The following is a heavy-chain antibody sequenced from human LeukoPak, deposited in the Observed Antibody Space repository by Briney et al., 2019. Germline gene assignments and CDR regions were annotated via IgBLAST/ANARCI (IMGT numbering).Heavy chain of an antibody. CDR3: ARGLVGLLHFDY. Sequence: ASVKVSCKASGYTFTSYDINWVRQATGQGLEWMGWMNPNSGNTGYAQKFQGRVTMTRNTSISTAYMELSSLRSEDTAVYYCARGLVGLLHFDYWGQGTLVTVSS. CDR1: GYTFTSYD. V-gene: IGHV1-8*01. CDR2: MNPNSGNT. D-gene: IGHD1-26*01. J-gene: IGHJ4*02.